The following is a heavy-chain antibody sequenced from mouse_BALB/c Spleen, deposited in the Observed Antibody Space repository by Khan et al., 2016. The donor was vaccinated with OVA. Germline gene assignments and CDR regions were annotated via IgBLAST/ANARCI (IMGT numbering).Heavy chain of an antibody. V-gene: IGHV14-3*02. CDR3: ARGGCTYVMHY. D-gene: IGHD3-2*02. J-gene: IGHJ4*01. CDR1: GFQIKDTY. CDR2: IDPANGNT. Sequence: VQLEESGAELVKPGASVKLSCTASGFQIKDTYVHWVNQRPEQGLEWIGTIDPANGNTKYDPKYQGKATITADTSSKTAYLHLSSMTSEDTAVSCCARGGCTYVMHYWGQGTLGTVSS.